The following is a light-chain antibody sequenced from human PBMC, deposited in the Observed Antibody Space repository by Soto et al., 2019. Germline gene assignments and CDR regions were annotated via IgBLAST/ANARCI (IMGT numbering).Light chain of an antibody. CDR3: QKYDNLQLT. CDR2: DAS. CDR1: QDISKF. J-gene: IGKJ4*01. Sequence: DIQMTQSSSSLSASVGDRVTITCQASQDISKFLNWYQQKPGKAPKLLIYDASHLQTWLPSRFSGSGSGTDFAFTISSLQPEDTATYYCQKYDNLQLTFGGGTKG. V-gene: IGKV1-33*01.